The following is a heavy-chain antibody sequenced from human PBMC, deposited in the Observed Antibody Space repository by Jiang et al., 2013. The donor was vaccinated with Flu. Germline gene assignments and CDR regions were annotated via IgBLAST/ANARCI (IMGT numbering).Heavy chain of an antibody. CDR3: ARVSSGWYYDAFDI. D-gene: IGHD6-19*01. Sequence: VQLVESGRGLVQPGGSLRLSCAASGFTFSSYSMNWVRQAPGKGLEWVSYISSGSSTIYYSDSVKGRFTISRDNAKNSLYLQMNSLRAEDTAVYYCARVSSGWYYDAFDIWGQGTMVTVSS. CDR2: ISSGSSTI. V-gene: IGHV3-48*01. J-gene: IGHJ3*02. CDR1: GFTFSSYS.